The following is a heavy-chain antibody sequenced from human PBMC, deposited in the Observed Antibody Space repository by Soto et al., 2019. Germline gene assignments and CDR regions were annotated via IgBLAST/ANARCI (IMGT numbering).Heavy chain of an antibody. CDR1: GYTFTSYG. V-gene: IGHV1-18*01. Sequence: ASVKVSCKASGYTFTSYGISWVRQAPGQGLEWMGWSSAYNGNTNYAQKLQGRVTMTTDTSTSTAYMELRSLRSDDTAVYYCARDPPLRYYDFWSGSTSYYYYGMDVWGQGTTVTVSS. D-gene: IGHD3-3*01. CDR3: ARDPPLRYYDFWSGSTSYYYYGMDV. CDR2: SSAYNGNT. J-gene: IGHJ6*02.